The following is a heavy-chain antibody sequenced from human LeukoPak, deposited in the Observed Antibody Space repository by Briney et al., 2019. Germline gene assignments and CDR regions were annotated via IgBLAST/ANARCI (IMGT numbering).Heavy chain of an antibody. Sequence: GGSLRLSCAASGFTFTSYTMNWVRQAPGKGLEWVSYISSGGTTIYYADAVKGRFTISRDNAKKSLWLQMNGLRAEDTAVYYCARAYDWSYSYYMDVWGKGITVTVSS. D-gene: IGHD3-16*01. CDR1: GFTFTSYT. J-gene: IGHJ6*03. V-gene: IGHV3-48*04. CDR3: ARAYDWSYSYYMDV. CDR2: ISSGGTTI.